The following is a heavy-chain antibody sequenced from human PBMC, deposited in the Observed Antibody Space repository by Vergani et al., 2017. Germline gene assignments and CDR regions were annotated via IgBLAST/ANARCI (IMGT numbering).Heavy chain of an antibody. CDR3: ARSLSRDGYIG. J-gene: IGHJ4*02. D-gene: IGHD5-24*01. CDR2: INPSGGST. Sequence: QVQLVQSGAEVKKPGASVKVSCKAFGYTFTSYYMHWVRKAPGQGLEWMGIINPSGGSTSYAPKFQGRVTITRDTSTSTVYMDLSSLRSEDTAVYYCARSLSRDGYIGWGQGTLVTVSS. V-gene: IGHV1-46*01. CDR1: GYTFTSYY.